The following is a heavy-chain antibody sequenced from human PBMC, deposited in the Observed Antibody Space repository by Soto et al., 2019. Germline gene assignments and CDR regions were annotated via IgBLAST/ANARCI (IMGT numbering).Heavy chain of an antibody. CDR1: GGSFSGYY. Sequence: SETLSLTCAVYGGSFSGYYWSWIRQPPGKGLEWIGEINHSGSTNYNPSLKSRVTISVDTSKNQFSLKLSSVTAADTAVYYCARGYYDFWSGYYTQSGWLDPWGQGTLVTVSS. CDR2: INHSGST. CDR3: ARGYYDFWSGYYTQSGWLDP. V-gene: IGHV4-34*01. J-gene: IGHJ5*02. D-gene: IGHD3-3*01.